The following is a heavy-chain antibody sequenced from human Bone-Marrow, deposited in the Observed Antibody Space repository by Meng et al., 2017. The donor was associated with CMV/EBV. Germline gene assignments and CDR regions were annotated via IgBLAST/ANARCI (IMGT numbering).Heavy chain of an antibody. V-gene: IGHV1-69*10. J-gene: IGHJ5*02. CDR2: IIPILGIA. Sequence: SVKVSCKASGGTFSSYAISWVRQAPGQGLEWMGGIIPILGIANYAQKFQGRVTITADKSTSTAYMELSSLRSEDTAVYYCARDAVVPAATKTNWFDPWGQGTLVTVSS. D-gene: IGHD2-2*01. CDR1: GGTFSSYA. CDR3: ARDAVVPAATKTNWFDP.